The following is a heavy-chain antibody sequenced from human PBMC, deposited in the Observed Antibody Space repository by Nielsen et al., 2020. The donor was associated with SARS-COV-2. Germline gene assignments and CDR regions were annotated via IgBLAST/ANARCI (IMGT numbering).Heavy chain of an antibody. V-gene: IGHV3-9*01. CDR2: ISWNSGSI. Sequence: GGSLRLSCAASGFTFDDYAMHWVRQAPGKGLEWVSGISWNSGSIGYADSVKGRFTISRDNAKNSLYLQMNSLRAEDTAVYYCARAPAVYCSSTSCELDYWGQGTLVTVSS. J-gene: IGHJ4*02. CDR3: ARAPAVYCSSTSCELDY. D-gene: IGHD2-2*01. CDR1: GFTFDDYA.